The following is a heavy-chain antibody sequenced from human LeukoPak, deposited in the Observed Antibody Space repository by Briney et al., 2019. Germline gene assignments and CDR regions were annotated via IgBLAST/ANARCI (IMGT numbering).Heavy chain of an antibody. CDR1: GYSISSGYY. Sequence: SETLSLTCAVSGYSISSGYYWGWIRQPPGKGLEWIGSIYHSGSTYYNPSLKSRVTISVDTSKNQFSLKLSSVTAADTAVYYCARSKSSSWYFDYWGQGTLVSVSS. J-gene: IGHJ4*02. D-gene: IGHD6-13*01. CDR3: ARSKSSSWYFDY. V-gene: IGHV4-38-2*01. CDR2: IYHSGST.